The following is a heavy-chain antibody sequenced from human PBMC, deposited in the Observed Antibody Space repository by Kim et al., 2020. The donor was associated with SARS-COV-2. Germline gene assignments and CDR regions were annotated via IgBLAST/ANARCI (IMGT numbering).Heavy chain of an antibody. D-gene: IGHD3-16*01. CDR3: ARAGGSYYFDY. CDR2: P. V-gene: IGHV7-4-1*02. J-gene: IGHJ4*02. Sequence: PTFSQGLTGRFDCSLDTSGSTAYLQIRSLKAEDTAVYYCARAGGSYYFDYWGQGTLVTVSS.